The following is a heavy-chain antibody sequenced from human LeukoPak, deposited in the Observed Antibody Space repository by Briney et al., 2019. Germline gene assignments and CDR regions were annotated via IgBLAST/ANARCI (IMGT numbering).Heavy chain of an antibody. CDR3: ARDGVGATSIDY. CDR1: GGTFSSYA. V-gene: IGHV1-69*05. CDR2: IIPIFGTA. J-gene: IGHJ4*02. D-gene: IGHD1-26*01. Sequence: ASVKVSCKASGGTFSSYAISWVRQAPGQGLEWMGGIIPIFGTANYAQKFQGRVTMTTDTSTSTAYMELRSLRSDDTAVYYCARDGVGATSIDYWGQGTLVTVSS.